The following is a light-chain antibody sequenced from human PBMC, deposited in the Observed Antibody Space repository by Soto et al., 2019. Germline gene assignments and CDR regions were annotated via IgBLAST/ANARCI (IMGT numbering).Light chain of an antibody. CDR3: QQYKSFWT. Sequence: IHLTHSPSTLSAPVGDRVPITCRASQSISRWLAWYQQKPGKAPRLLIYDASSLESLVPSRFSGSGSGTEFTLTISSLQSEDFATYYCQQYKSFWTLGQGTKVDIK. J-gene: IGKJ1*01. CDR1: QSISRW. CDR2: DAS. V-gene: IGKV1-5*01.